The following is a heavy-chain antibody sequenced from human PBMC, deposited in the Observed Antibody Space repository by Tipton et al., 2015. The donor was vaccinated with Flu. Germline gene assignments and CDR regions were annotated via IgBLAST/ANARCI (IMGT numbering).Heavy chain of an antibody. D-gene: IGHD6-6*01. CDR2: IYPGDSDT. CDR3: VRAIAALPRLGGDPDYYDYGIDV. CDR1: GYSFTSFW. V-gene: IGHV5-51*03. Sequence: QLVQSGAEVKKPGESLKLSCKGSGYSFTSFWIGWVRQLPGKVLEWMGIIYPGDSDTRYSTVFHGQVTISADKSISTAYLQWSRLKASYTAMYYCVRAIAALPRLGGDPDYYDYGIDVWGQGTTVTVAS. J-gene: IGHJ6*02.